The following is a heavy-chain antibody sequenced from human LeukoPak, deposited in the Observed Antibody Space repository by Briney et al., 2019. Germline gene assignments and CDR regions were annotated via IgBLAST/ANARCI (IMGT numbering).Heavy chain of an antibody. CDR3: ARAPLYSGGSGWSIYYFYAMDV. CDR2: IDNSGST. Sequence: SETLSLTCTVSGGSISSSYWSWVRQPPGKGLEWIGYIDNSGSTNYDPSLKSRVTISLDTPKSQFSLKLSSVTAADTAVYYCARAPLYSGGSGWSIYYFYAMDVWGQGTTVTVSS. J-gene: IGHJ6*02. CDR1: GGSISSSY. V-gene: IGHV4-59*01. D-gene: IGHD6-19*01.